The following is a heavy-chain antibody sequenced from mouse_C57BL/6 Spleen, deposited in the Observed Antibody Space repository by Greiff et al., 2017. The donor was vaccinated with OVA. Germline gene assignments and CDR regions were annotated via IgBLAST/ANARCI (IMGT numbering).Heavy chain of an antibody. CDR1: GYTFTSYT. CDR3: ARRDDGYPFGY. CDR2: INPSSGYT. Sequence: QVHVKQSGAELARPGASVKMSCKASGYTFTSYTMHWVKQRPGQGLEWIGYINPSSGYTKYNQKFKDKATLTADKSSSTAYMQLSSLTSEDSAVYYCARRDDGYPFGYWGQGTLVTVSA. D-gene: IGHD2-3*01. V-gene: IGHV1-4*01. J-gene: IGHJ3*01.